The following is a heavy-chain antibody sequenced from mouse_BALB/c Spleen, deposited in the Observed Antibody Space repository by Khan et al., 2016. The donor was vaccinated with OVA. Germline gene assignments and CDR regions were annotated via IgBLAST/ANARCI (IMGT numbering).Heavy chain of an antibody. CDR1: GFTFSAYG. V-gene: IGHV5-6*01. CDR3: ASHFTGSFAY. D-gene: IGHD4-1*01. CDR2: INSDGYDT. J-gene: IGHJ3*01. Sequence: EVELVESGGELVRPGGSLKLSCTASGFTFSAYGMSWVSQSPDKRLEWVATINSDGYDTNYTDKLKGRVIISRDNATNTLYLQSRSLRSEDTSMYYCASHFTGSFAYWGQGTLVTVSA.